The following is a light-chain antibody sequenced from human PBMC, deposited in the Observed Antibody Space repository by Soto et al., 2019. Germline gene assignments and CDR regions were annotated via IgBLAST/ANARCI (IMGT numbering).Light chain of an antibody. Sequence: DIQLTQSPSFLSASVGDRVTITCRASKAIASFLAWYQQKPGEAPKLLIYSASTLQSGVPSRFRGSRSGPEYTLTISSLQPEDFATYYCQQLNSYPYTFAQGPKLEIK. V-gene: IGKV1-9*01. CDR3: QQLNSYPYT. CDR1: KAIASF. J-gene: IGKJ2*01. CDR2: SAS.